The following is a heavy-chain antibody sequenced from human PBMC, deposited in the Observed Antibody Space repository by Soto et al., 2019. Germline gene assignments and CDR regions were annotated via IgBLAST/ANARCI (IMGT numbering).Heavy chain of an antibody. CDR2: ISSYNVNT. J-gene: IGHJ4*02. CDR1: GYTFTSYH. V-gene: IGHV1-18*01. Sequence: QVQLVQSGAEVKKPGASVKVSCKASGYTFTSYHITWVRHAPGQGLEWMGWISSYNVNTNYAPKLQGRVTMTTDTSTSPAYMEPRSLRSDDPAVYSCASDSPPPREWGQGTLVPVSS. CDR3: ASDSPPPRE.